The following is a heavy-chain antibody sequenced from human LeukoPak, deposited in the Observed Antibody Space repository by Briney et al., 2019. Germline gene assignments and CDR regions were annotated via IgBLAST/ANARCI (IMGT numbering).Heavy chain of an antibody. V-gene: IGHV3-48*02. J-gene: IGHJ4*02. D-gene: IGHD3-9*01. CDR1: GFSFTDYP. CDR3: ANGKRYAFDY. Sequence: GGSLRLSCATSGFSFTDYPMNWVRQAPGKGLEWISNIRTTAEGAKYAYYADSVKGRVTISRDDGKNTLYLHMNSLRDDDTAVYYCANGKRYAFDYWGQGILVTVSS. CDR2: IRTTAEGAKYA.